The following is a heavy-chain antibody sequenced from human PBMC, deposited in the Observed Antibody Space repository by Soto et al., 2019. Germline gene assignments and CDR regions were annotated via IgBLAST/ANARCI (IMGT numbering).Heavy chain of an antibody. CDR3: ARDAYYYDCSGPIDFDY. CDR1: GFTFSSYE. Sequence: PGGSLRLSCAASGFTFSSYEMNWVRQAPGKGLEWVSYISSSGSTIYYADSVKGRFTISRDNAKNSLYLQMNSLRAEDTAVYYCARDAYYYDCSGPIDFDYWGQGTLVTVSS. CDR2: ISSSGSTI. J-gene: IGHJ4*02. D-gene: IGHD3-22*01. V-gene: IGHV3-48*03.